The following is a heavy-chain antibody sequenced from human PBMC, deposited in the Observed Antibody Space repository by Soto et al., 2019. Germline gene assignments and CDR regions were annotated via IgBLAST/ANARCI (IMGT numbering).Heavy chain of an antibody. CDR3: ATIQDSGWYYSYYGMDV. Sequence: QVQLQESGPGLVKPSGTLSLTCAVSGGSISSSNWWSWVRQPPGKGLEWIGEIYHSGSTNYNPSLQMRVPISVDKSKHQVSLKLSSVKAADTAVYYCATIQDSGWYYSYYGMDVWGQWPTVTASS. CDR2: IYHSGST. CDR1: GGSISSSNW. V-gene: IGHV4-4*02. J-gene: IGHJ6*02. D-gene: IGHD6-19*01.